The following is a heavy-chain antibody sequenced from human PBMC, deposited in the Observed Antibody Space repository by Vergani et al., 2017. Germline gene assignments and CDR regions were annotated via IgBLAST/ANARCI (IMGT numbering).Heavy chain of an antibody. CDR2: INPNSGGT. J-gene: IGHJ4*02. CDR1: GYTFTGYY. V-gene: IGHV1-2*02. Sequence: QVQLVQSGAEVKKPGASVKVSCKASGYTFTGYYMHWVRQDPGQGREWMGWINPNSGGTNYAQKFQGRVTMTRAASISTAYMELRRLSSDDTAVYYCAWGGYYYGSGSPLYYFDYWGQGTLVTVSS. D-gene: IGHD3-10*01. CDR3: AWGGYYYGSGSPLYYFDY.